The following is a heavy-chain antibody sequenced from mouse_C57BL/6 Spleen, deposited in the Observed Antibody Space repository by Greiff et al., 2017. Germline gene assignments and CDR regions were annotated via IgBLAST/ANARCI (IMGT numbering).Heavy chain of an antibody. CDR2: ISDGGSYT. CDR3: ARDRAAQAAWFAY. Sequence: DVHLVESGGGLVKPGGSLKLSCAASGFTFSSYAMSWVRQTPEKRLEWVATISDGGSYTYYPDNVKGRFTISRDNAKNNLYLQMSHLKSEDTAMYYCARDRAAQAAWFAYWGQGTLVTVSA. D-gene: IGHD3-2*02. J-gene: IGHJ3*01. CDR1: GFTFSSYA. V-gene: IGHV5-4*01.